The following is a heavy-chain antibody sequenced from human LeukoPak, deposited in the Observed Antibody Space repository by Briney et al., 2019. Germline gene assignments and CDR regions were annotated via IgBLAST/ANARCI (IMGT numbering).Heavy chain of an antibody. CDR1: GFTFSSYA. J-gene: IGHJ3*02. CDR2: ISGSGGST. V-gene: IGHV3-23*01. CDR3: AKDRAGILWFGEPYDAFDI. D-gene: IGHD3-10*01. Sequence: GGSLRLSCAASGFTFSSYAMSWVRQAPGKGLEWVSGISGSGGSTYYADSEKARFTISRDNSKNTLFLQMNSLRAEDTAVYYCAKDRAGILWFGEPYDAFDIWGQGTMVTVSS.